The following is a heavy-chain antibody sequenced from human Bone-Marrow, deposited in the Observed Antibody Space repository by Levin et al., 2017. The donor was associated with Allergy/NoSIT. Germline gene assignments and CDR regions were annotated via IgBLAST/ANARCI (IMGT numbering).Heavy chain of an antibody. CDR3: ARDEIAAAGKDNWFDP. D-gene: IGHD6-13*01. J-gene: IGHJ5*02. V-gene: IGHV1-2*02. CDR1: GYTFTGYY. Sequence: RGESLKISCKASGYTFTGYYMHWVRQAPGQGLEWMGWINPNSGGTNYAQKFQGRVTMTRDTSISTAYMELSRLRSDDTAVYYCARDEIAAAGKDNWFDPWGQGTLVTVSS. CDR2: INPNSGGT.